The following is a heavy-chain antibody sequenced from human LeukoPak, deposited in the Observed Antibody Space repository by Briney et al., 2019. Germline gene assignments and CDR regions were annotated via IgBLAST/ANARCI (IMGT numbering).Heavy chain of an antibody. V-gene: IGHV4-34*01. Sequence: PSETLSLTCQVHGGSFSGYYWSWIRQPPGKGLEWIGEINHSGSTNYNPSLKSRVTISVDTSKNQFSPKLSSVTAADTAVYYCARRGVVPAARRQFDYWGQGTLVTVSS. J-gene: IGHJ4*02. D-gene: IGHD2-2*01. CDR3: ARRGVVPAARRQFDY. CDR2: INHSGST. CDR1: GGSFSGYY.